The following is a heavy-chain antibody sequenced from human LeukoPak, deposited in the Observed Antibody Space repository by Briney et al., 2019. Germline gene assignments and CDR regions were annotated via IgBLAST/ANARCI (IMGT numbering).Heavy chain of an antibody. V-gene: IGHV3-15*01. D-gene: IGHD3-10*01. CDR3: TTGGLWYSGRVF. CDR1: TFTLSSYW. CDR2: IKTKTDGGTT. Sequence: GGSLRLSCVASTFTLSSYWVHWVRQAPGKGLEWVGRIKTKTDGGTTAFAAPVKGRFTMSRDDSKNTLYLQMNSLKTEDTAMYYCTTGGLWYSGRVFWGQGTLVTVS. J-gene: IGHJ4*02.